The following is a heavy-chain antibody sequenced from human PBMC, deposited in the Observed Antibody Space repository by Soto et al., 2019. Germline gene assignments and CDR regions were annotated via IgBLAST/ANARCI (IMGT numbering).Heavy chain of an antibody. Sequence: GGSLRLSCAASGFTFSSYGMHWVRQAPGKGLEWVAVISYDGSNKYYADSVKGRFTISRDNSKNTLYLQMNSLRAEDTAVYYWAKTPHGRPSPFDYWGQGTLLTVSS. J-gene: IGHJ4*02. V-gene: IGHV3-30*18. CDR2: ISYDGSNK. CDR1: GFTFSSYG. CDR3: AKTPHGRPSPFDY.